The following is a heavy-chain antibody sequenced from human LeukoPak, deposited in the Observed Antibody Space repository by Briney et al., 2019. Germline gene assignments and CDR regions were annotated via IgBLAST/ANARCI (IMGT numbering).Heavy chain of an antibody. CDR2: IYTSGST. D-gene: IGHD6-19*01. Sequence: KPSETLSLTCTVSGGSISSGSYYWSWIRQPAGKGLEWIGRIYTSGSTNYNPSLKSRVTISVDTSKNQFSLKLSSVTAADTAVYYCAREPTGYSSGWYWGRYYYYYMDVWGKGTTVTISS. CDR3: AREPTGYSSGWYWGRYYYYYMDV. V-gene: IGHV4-61*02. CDR1: GGSISSGSYY. J-gene: IGHJ6*03.